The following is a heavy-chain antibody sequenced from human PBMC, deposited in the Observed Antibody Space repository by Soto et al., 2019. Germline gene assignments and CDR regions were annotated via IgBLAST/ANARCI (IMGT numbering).Heavy chain of an antibody. D-gene: IGHD3-3*01. Sequence: QVQLQQWGAGLLKPSETVSLTCAVYGGSFIGYYGTWIRQPPGKGLEWIGETNHSGSTNYTPSLKSRCTISADTSKNQFSLRLSSVTAADTAVYSCATLGHYDFWSGFRKGNWFDPWGQGTLVTVSS. CDR1: GGSFIGYY. V-gene: IGHV4-34*01. J-gene: IGHJ5*02. CDR3: ATLGHYDFWSGFRKGNWFDP. CDR2: TNHSGST.